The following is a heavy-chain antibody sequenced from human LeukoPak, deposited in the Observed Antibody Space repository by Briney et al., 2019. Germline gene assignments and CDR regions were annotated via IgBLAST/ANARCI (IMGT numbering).Heavy chain of an antibody. CDR1: GYTFTSYG. J-gene: IGHJ4*02. CDR3: AREGLGELTLDY. CDR2: ISTYNGDT. V-gene: IGHV1-18*01. Sequence: GASVKVSCKASGYTFTSYGISWVRQAPGQGLEWMGWISTYNGDTNYAQKLQGRVTMTTDTSTSTAYMELRSLRSGDTAVYYCAREGLGELTLDYWGQGTLVTVSS. D-gene: IGHD3-16*01.